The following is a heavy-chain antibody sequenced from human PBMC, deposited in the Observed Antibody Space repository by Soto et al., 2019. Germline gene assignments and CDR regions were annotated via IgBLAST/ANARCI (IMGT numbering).Heavy chain of an antibody. CDR1: GFTFSSYA. J-gene: IGHJ4*02. CDR3: TLGVDY. Sequence: PGGSLRLSCAASGFTFSSYAMHWVRQAPGKGLEWVSAIRGSGSNKYCADSVKGRFTISRDNSKNTLYLQMNSLRAEDTAVYYCTLGVDYWGQGTLVTVSS. V-gene: IGHV3-23*01. D-gene: IGHD3-16*01. CDR2: IRGSGSNK.